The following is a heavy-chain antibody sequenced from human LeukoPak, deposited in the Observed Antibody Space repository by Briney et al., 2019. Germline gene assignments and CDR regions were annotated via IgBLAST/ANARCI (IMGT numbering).Heavy chain of an antibody. CDR1: GGTFSRHY. J-gene: IGHJ3*02. V-gene: IGHV4-59*08. CDR3: ARYSLAAPDAFDI. Sequence: SETLSLTCTVSGGTFSRHYWSWIRQPPGKGLEWIAYIDYSGSTNYNPSLKSRLTISVDTSKNQFSLKLSSVTAADTAVYYCARYSLAAPDAFDIWGQGTMVTVFS. D-gene: IGHD6-13*01. CDR2: IDYSGST.